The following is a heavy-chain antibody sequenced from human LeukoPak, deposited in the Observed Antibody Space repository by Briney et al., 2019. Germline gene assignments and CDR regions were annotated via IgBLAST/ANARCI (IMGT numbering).Heavy chain of an antibody. V-gene: IGHV3-21*04. D-gene: IGHD7-27*01. CDR3: ARAPGPGYYGMDV. J-gene: IGHJ6*02. CDR1: GFTFSSYS. Sequence: GGSLRLSCAASGFTFSSYSMNWVRQAPGKGLEWVSSISSSSSYIYYADSVKGRFTISRDNAKNSLYLQMNSLGAEDTAVYYCARAPGPGYYGMDVWGQGTTVTVSS. CDR2: ISSSSSYI.